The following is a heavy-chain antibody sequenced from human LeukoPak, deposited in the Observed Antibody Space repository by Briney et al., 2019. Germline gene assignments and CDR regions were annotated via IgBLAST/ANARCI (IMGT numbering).Heavy chain of an antibody. CDR1: GGSFSDYY. V-gene: IGHV4-34*01. J-gene: IGHJ5*02. D-gene: IGHD3-10*01. CDR2: VNHSGST. Sequence: SETLSLTCAVYGGSFSDYYWSWIRQSPGKGLEWIGEVNHSGSTNYNPSLKSRVTISVDTSKNQFSLKLSSVTAADTAVYYCARRVGYYYGSGSLNWFDPWGQGTLVTVSS. CDR3: ARRVGYYYGSGSLNWFDP.